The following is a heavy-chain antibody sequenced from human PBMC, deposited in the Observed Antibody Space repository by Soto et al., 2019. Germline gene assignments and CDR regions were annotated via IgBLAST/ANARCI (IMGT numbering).Heavy chain of an antibody. CDR2: ISYDGSNK. CDR1: GFTFSSYG. V-gene: IGHV3-30*18. J-gene: IGHJ4*02. Sequence: QVQLVESGGGVVQPGRSLRLSCAASGFTFSSYGMHWVRQAPGKGLEWVAGISYDGSNKYYADSVKGRLTISRDNSKNTLDLQMNSLRAEDTAVYYCAKDKLAVAVAAPFDYWGQGTLVTVSS. D-gene: IGHD6-19*01. CDR3: AKDKLAVAVAAPFDY.